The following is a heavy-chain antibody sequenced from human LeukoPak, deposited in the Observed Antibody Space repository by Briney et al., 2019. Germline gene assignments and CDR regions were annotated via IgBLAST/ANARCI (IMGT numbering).Heavy chain of an antibody. Sequence: GGSLRLSCAASGFTFSSYWMSWVRQAPGKGLEWVANIKQDGSEKYYVDSVKGRFTISRDNAKNSLYLQMNSLRAEDTAVYYCARDLNDDYYGSGSSFDYWGQGTLVTVSS. J-gene: IGHJ4*02. CDR3: ARDLNDDYYGSGSSFDY. CDR2: IKQDGSEK. D-gene: IGHD3-10*01. CDR1: GFTFSSYW. V-gene: IGHV3-7*01.